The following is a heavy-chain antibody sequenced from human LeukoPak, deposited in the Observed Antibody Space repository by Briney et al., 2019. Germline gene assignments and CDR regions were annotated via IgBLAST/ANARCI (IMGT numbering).Heavy chain of an antibody. J-gene: IGHJ2*01. V-gene: IGHV4-31*03. Sequence: SETLSLTGIVSGGSISSGGYYWSWIRQHPGKGLEGIGYIYYSGSTYYNPSLKSRVTISVDTSKNQFSLKLSSVTAADTAVYYCARASPYDSSGYYFGAFDLWGRGTLVTVSS. CDR3: ARASPYDSSGYYFGAFDL. CDR2: IYYSGST. CDR1: GGSISSGGYY. D-gene: IGHD3-22*01.